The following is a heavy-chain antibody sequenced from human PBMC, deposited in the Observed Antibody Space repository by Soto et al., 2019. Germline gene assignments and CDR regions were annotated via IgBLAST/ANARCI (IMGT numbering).Heavy chain of an antibody. J-gene: IGHJ4*02. CDR1: GFTFSSYA. D-gene: IGHD6-25*01. CDR2: ISYDGGNN. CDR3: ARGGYSHDY. V-gene: IGHV3-30-3*01. Sequence: QVQLVEPGGGVVQPGRSLRLSCEASGFTFSSYAMHWVRQAPGKGLEWVAVISYDGGNNYYADSVKGRFTISRDNSKNPLYLQMNTLGAEASAVYYCARGGYSHDYWGQGTLVTV.